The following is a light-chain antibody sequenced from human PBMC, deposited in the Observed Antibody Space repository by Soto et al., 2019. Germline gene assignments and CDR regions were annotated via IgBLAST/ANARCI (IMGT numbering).Light chain of an antibody. CDR2: EDN. J-gene: IGLJ2*01. Sequence: NFMLTQPHSVSESPGKTVTISCTRSSGSIASNYVQWYQQRPGSSPTTVIYEDNQRPSGVPDRFSGSIDSSSNSASLTISGLKTEDEADYHCQSYDSSHHVVFGGGTKLNVL. V-gene: IGLV6-57*01. CDR3: QSYDSSHHVV. CDR1: SGSIASNY.